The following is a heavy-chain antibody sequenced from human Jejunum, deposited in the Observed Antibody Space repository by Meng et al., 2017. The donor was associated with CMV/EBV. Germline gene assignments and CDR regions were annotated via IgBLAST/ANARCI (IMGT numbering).Heavy chain of an antibody. Sequence: AASGLTLSSTWMHCVGQVTGKGLVWVGCIRSAGGERRYAESVKGSVTISRGDNTVYLQMDSLRVEDSGIYYCARAPSGLGFSEATSWGQGTLVTVSS. J-gene: IGHJ1*01. CDR1: GLTLSSTW. V-gene: IGHV3-74*01. D-gene: IGHD5-12*01. CDR3: ARAPSGLGFSEATS. CDR2: IRSAGGER.